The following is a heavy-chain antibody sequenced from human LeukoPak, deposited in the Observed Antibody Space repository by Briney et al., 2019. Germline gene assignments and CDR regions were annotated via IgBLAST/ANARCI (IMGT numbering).Heavy chain of an antibody. CDR3: ARDEPPLQRDGAFDI. D-gene: IGHD5-24*01. CDR1: GGSISSYY. V-gene: IGHV4-4*07. J-gene: IGHJ3*02. Sequence: PSETLPLTGTVSGGSISSYYWSWLRQPAGKGLEGIGRIYTSGSTNYNPSLKSRVTMSVDTSKNQFSLKLSSVTAADTAVYYCARDEPPLQRDGAFDIWGQGTMVTVSS. CDR2: IYTSGST.